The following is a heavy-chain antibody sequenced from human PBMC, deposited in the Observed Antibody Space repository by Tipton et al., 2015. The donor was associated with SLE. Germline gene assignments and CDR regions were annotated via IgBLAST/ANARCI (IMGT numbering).Heavy chain of an antibody. Sequence: GLVKPSETLSLTCTVSGGSLSGPYWSWIRQPPGEKLEWIGYVFGSGSIYYNPSLKSRVTMSVDTSNKQASLNLRSLTTADTAVYYCARQGSGWTTFDYWGQGKLVTVSS. CDR3: ARQGSGWTTFDY. V-gene: IGHV4-59*11. J-gene: IGHJ4*02. CDR2: VFGSGSI. CDR1: GGSLSGPY. D-gene: IGHD6-19*01.